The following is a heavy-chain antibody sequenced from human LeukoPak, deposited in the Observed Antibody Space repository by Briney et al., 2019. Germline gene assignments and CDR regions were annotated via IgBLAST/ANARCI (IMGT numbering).Heavy chain of an antibody. CDR3: AKDTEYYYYDSSGYPEGGFDY. D-gene: IGHD3-22*01. J-gene: IGHJ4*02. V-gene: IGHV3-30*02. Sequence: GGSLRLSCAASGFTFSGYGMHWVRHAPGKGLELVAFIRYDGSNKYYADSVKGRFTISRDNSKNTLYLQMNSLRAEDTAVYYCAKDTEYYYYDSSGYPEGGFDYWGQGTLVTVSS. CDR1: GFTFSGYG. CDR2: IRYDGSNK.